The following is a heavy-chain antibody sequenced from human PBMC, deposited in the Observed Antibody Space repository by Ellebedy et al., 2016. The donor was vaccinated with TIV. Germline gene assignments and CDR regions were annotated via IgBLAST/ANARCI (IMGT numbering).Heavy chain of an antibody. J-gene: IGHJ4*02. CDR2: ISSSGSII. Sequence: GESLKISCAVSGFTFSDYYMSWISQAPGKGLEWVSYISSSGSIINYADSVKGRFTISRDNAKNSLYLQMNSLRAEDTAVYYCARVRRAVAGTGGDYWGQGTLVTVSS. D-gene: IGHD6-19*01. CDR3: ARVRRAVAGTGGDY. V-gene: IGHV3-11*04. CDR1: GFTFSDYY.